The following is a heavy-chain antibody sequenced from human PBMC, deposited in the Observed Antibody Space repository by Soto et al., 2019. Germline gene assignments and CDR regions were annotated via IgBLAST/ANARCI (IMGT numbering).Heavy chain of an antibody. CDR3: ARADFWSGYWGRARAKNWFDP. Sequence: SETLSLTCAVYGGSFSGYYWSWIRQPPGKGLEWIGEINHSGSTNYNPSLKSRVTISVDTSKNQFSLKLSSVTAADTAVYYCARADFWSGYWGRARAKNWFDPWGQGTLVTVSS. V-gene: IGHV4-34*01. CDR1: GGSFSGYY. D-gene: IGHD3-3*01. CDR2: INHSGST. J-gene: IGHJ5*02.